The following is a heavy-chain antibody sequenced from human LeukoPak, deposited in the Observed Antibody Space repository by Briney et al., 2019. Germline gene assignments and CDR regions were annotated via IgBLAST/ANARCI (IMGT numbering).Heavy chain of an antibody. CDR1: GFTFSSYW. V-gene: IGHV3-74*01. J-gene: IGHJ4*02. CDR2: INSDGGST. CDR3: ATRFGGGSGWYFNY. D-gene: IGHD6-19*01. Sequence: GGSLRLSCAASGFTFSSYWMHWVRQPPGKGLVWVSRINSDGGSTTYADSVKGRFTISRDNARNTLYLQMNSLRAEDTAVYYCATRFGGGSGWYFNYWGQGTLVTVSS.